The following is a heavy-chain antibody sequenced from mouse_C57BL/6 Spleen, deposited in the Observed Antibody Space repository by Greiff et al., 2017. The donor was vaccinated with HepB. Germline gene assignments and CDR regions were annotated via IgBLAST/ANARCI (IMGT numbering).Heavy chain of an antibody. CDR1: GFTFSSYG. CDR3: ARLLYGNYERNAMDY. CDR2: ISSGGSYT. Sequence: EVKLQESGGDLVKPGGSLKLSCAASGFTFSSYGMSWVRQTPDKRLEWVATISSGGSYTYYPDSVKGRFTISRDNAKNTLYLQMSSLKSEDTAMYYCARLLYGNYERNAMDYWGQGTSVTVSS. D-gene: IGHD2-10*02. V-gene: IGHV5-6*01. J-gene: IGHJ4*01.